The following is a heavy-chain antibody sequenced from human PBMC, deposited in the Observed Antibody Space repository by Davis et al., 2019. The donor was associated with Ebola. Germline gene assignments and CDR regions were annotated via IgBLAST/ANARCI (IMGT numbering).Heavy chain of an antibody. CDR2: IYYSGST. V-gene: IGHV4-39*07. CDR3: ARVKDGYIANWFDP. Sequence: PSETLSLTCTVSGGSISSSSYYWGWIRQPPGKGLEWIGSIYYSGSTYYNPSLKSRVTISVDTSKNQFSLKLSSVTAADTAVYYCARVKDGYIANWFDPWGQGTLVTVSS. J-gene: IGHJ5*02. CDR1: GGSISSSSYY. D-gene: IGHD5-24*01.